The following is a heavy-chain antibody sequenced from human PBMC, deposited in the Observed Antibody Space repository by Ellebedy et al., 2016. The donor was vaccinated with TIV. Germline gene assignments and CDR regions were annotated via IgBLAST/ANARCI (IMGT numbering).Heavy chain of an antibody. V-gene: IGHV4-59*08. Sequence: GSLRLSCTVSGGSISNYYWSWIRQPPGKGLEWIAYINYSGSTDYNPSLKSRVTISVNTSKNQFSLKLSSVTAADTAVYYCARPCRDGYNSHDAFDIWGQGTMVTVSS. J-gene: IGHJ3*02. D-gene: IGHD5-24*01. CDR3: ARPCRDGYNSHDAFDI. CDR2: INYSGST. CDR1: GGSISNYY.